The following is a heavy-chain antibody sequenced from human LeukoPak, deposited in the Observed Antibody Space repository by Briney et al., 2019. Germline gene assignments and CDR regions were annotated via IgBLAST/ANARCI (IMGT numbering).Heavy chain of an antibody. V-gene: IGHV3-21*01. CDR2: ISSSSSYI. CDR1: GFTFSDYY. D-gene: IGHD2-15*01. J-gene: IGHJ2*01. CDR3: ARDGLAAATLHWCFDL. Sequence: GGSLRLSCAGSGFTFSDYYMNWVRQAPGKGLEWVSSISSSSSYIYYADSVKGRFTISRDNARNSLYLQMNSLRAEDTAVYYCARDGLAAATLHWCFDLWGRGTLVTVSS.